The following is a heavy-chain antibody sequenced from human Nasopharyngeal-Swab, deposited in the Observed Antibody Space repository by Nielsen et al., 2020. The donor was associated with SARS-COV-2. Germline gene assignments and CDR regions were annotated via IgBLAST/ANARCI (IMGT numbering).Heavy chain of an antibody. CDR1: GFTFSTYS. J-gene: IGHJ4*02. V-gene: IGHV3-48*01. D-gene: IGHD1-20*01. Sequence: GGSLRLSCAASGFTFSTYSLNWVRQAPGKGLEWVSYISSSSSAISYADSVKGRFTISRDNSKNTLYLQMNSLRAEDTAVYYCARDRYNWNYFDYWGQGTLVTVSS. CDR2: ISSSSSAI. CDR3: ARDRYNWNYFDY.